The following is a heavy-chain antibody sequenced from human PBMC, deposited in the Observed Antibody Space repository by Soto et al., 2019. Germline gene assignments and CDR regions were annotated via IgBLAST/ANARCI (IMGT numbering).Heavy chain of an antibody. D-gene: IGHD6-13*01. Sequence: SETLSLTCTVSGGSISSGDYYWSWIRQPPGKGLEWIGYIYYSGSTYYNPSLKSRVTISVDTSKNQFSLKLSSVTAADTAVYYCARVPIEAAGSDDWGQGTLVTVSS. CDR2: IYYSGST. CDR1: GGSISSGDYY. CDR3: ARVPIEAAGSDD. J-gene: IGHJ4*02. V-gene: IGHV4-30-4*01.